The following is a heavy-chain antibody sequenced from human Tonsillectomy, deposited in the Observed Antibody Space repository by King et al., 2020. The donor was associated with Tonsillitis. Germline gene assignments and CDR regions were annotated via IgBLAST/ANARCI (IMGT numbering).Heavy chain of an antibody. CDR3: VRPYHAYGDFPPVYYFDY. D-gene: IGHD4-17*01. J-gene: IGHJ4*01. Sequence: VQLQQWGAGLLKPSETLSLTCAVYHGSFSGYYWSWIRQPPGKGLEWIWEINHSGSTNYNPSLQSRVTISVDTAKNQFSLKLSSVTAADTAVYYCVRPYHAYGDFPPVYYFDYWGQEPWSPSPQ. V-gene: IGHV4-34*01. CDR2: INHSGST. CDR1: HGSFSGYY.